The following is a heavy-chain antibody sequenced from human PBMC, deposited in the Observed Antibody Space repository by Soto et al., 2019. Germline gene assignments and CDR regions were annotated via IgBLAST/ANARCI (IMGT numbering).Heavy chain of an antibody. CDR3: ARNRPDYGGNYYYGMDV. Sequence: GGSLRLSCAACGFTFSSYDMHWVRQATGKGLEWVSAIGTAGDTYYPGSVKGRFTISRENAKNSLYLQMNSLRAGDTAVYYCARNRPDYGGNYYYGMDVWGQGTTVTVSS. V-gene: IGHV3-13*01. CDR1: GFTFSSYD. J-gene: IGHJ6*02. D-gene: IGHD4-17*01. CDR2: IGTAGDT.